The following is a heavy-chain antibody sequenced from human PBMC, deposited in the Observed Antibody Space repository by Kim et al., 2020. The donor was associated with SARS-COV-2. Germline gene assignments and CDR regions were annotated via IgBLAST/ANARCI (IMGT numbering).Heavy chain of an antibody. CDR1: GFTFSDYY. Sequence: GGSLRLSCAASGFTFSDYYMSWIRQAPGKGLEWVSYISSSGSTIYYADSVKGRFTISRDNAKNSLYLQMNSLRAEDTAVYYCATLKGGITLYYDILTGYYNVNDYWGQGTLVTVSS. J-gene: IGHJ4*02. V-gene: IGHV3-11*04. CDR2: ISSSGSTI. D-gene: IGHD3-9*01. CDR3: ATLKGGITLYYDILTGYYNVNDY.